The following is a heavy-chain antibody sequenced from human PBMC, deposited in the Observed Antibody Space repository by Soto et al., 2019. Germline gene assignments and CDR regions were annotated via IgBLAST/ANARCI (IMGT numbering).Heavy chain of an antibody. Sequence: ASVKVSCKVSGYTLTELSMHWVRQAPGKGLEWMGGFDPEDGETIYAQKFQGRVTMTEDTSTDTAYMELSSLRSEDTAVYYCATVRYNWNPTMIREYNWFDPWGQGTLVTVSS. CDR1: GYTLTELS. CDR2: FDPEDGET. D-gene: IGHD1-20*01. V-gene: IGHV1-24*01. CDR3: ATVRYNWNPTMIREYNWFDP. J-gene: IGHJ5*02.